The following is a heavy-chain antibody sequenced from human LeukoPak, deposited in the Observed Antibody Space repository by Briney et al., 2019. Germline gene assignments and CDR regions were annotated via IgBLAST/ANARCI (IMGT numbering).Heavy chain of an antibody. Sequence: PLASVKVSCKASGYTFTSYGISWVRQAPGQGLEWMGWISAYNGNTNYAQKLQGRVTMTTDTSTSTAYMELKSLRSDDTAVYYCARKYCSSTSCYNHFDYWGQGTLVTVSS. CDR1: GYTFTSYG. J-gene: IGHJ4*02. D-gene: IGHD2-2*02. CDR2: ISAYNGNT. V-gene: IGHV1-18*01. CDR3: ARKYCSSTSCYNHFDY.